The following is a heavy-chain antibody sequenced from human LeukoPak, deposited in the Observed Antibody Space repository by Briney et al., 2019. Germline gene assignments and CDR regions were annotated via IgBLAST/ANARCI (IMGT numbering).Heavy chain of an antibody. CDR3: AKDHRTRGVIAYYYYYGMDV. J-gene: IGHJ6*02. CDR1: GFTFSSYG. Sequence: GGSLRLSCAASGFTFSSYGMHWVRQAPGKGLEWVAFIRYDGSNKYYADSVKGRFTISRDNSKNTLYLQMNSLRAEDTAVYYCAKDHRTRGVIAYYYYYGMDVWGQGTTVTVSS. V-gene: IGHV3-30*02. D-gene: IGHD3-16*02. CDR2: IRYDGSNK.